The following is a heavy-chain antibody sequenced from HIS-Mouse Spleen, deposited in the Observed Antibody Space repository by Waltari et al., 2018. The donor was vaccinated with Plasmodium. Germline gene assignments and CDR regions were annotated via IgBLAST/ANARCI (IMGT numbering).Heavy chain of an antibody. CDR2: IKQDGSEK. Sequence: EVQLVESGGGLVQPGGSLRLCCAASGFPFTSYWMSWVRQGPWKGLEWVANIKQDGSEKYYVDSVKGRFTISRDNAKNSLYLQMNSLRAEDTAVYYCASSWYWYFDLWGRGTLVTVSS. CDR1: GFPFTSYW. V-gene: IGHV3-7*01. CDR3: ASSWYWYFDL. J-gene: IGHJ2*01. D-gene: IGHD6-13*01.